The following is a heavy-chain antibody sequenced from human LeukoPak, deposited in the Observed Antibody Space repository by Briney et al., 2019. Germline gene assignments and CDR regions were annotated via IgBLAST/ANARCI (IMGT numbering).Heavy chain of an antibody. CDR2: IKPDGSLI. Sequence: GSLRLSCAASGFTFRSYWMTWVRQGPGKGLEWVANIKPDGSLIYYVDSVKGRFTISRDNAKNSLYLQMNSLRAEDTAVYYCAKWELYSGFYYIDYWGQGTLATVSS. CDR3: AKWELYSGFYYIDY. J-gene: IGHJ4*02. CDR1: GFTFRSYW. D-gene: IGHD1-26*01. V-gene: IGHV3-7*01.